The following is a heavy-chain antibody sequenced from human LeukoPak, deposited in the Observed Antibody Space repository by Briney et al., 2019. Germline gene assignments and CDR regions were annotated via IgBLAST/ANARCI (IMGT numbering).Heavy chain of an antibody. CDR3: ARVPGYGPGRFDY. CDR2: INHSGST. D-gene: IGHD3-10*01. Sequence: SETLSLTCAVYGGSFSGYYWSWIRQPPGKGLEWIGEINHSGSTNYNPSLKSRVTISVDTSKNQFSLKLSSVTAADTAVYYCARVPGYGPGRFDYWGQGTLVTVSS. CDR1: GGSFSGYY. J-gene: IGHJ4*02. V-gene: IGHV4-34*01.